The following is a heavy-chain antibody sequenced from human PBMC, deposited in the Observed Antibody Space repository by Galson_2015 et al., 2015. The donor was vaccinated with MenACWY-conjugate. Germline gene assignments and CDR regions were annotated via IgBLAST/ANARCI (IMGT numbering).Heavy chain of an antibody. V-gene: IGHV1-18*01. CDR3: ARDWYCPAGGCSDCFDP. J-gene: IGHJ5*02. CDR1: GYTFASYG. D-gene: IGHD2-8*02. Sequence: SVKVACKASGYTFASYGVSWVRQAPGQGLEWMAWIGTNPGYGNYGGTIYGQNFRGRVTVTADTSTNTAYLELRSLRSDDTAVYYCARDWYCPAGGCSDCFDPWGQGTLVIVSS. CDR2: IGTNPGYGNYGGT.